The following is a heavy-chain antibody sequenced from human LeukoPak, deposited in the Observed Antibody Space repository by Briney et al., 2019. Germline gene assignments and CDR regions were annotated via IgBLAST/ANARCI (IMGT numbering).Heavy chain of an antibody. CDR1: GFTFSSYE. J-gene: IGHJ4*02. Sequence: PGGSLRLSCAASGFTFSSYEMNWVRQAPGKGLEWLSNINSRGSSIYYADSLKGRFTISRDNAKNSLYLQMNSLRAEDTAVYYCARDFRGPLDYWGQGTLVTVSS. CDR2: INSRGSSI. CDR3: ARDFRGPLDY. V-gene: IGHV3-48*03.